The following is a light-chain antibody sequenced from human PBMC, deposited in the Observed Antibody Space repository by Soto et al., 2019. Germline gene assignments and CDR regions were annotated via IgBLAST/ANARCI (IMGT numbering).Light chain of an antibody. CDR1: SPDLGANN. V-gene: IGLV1-44*01. J-gene: IGLJ3*02. CDR3: AAWSGSLRGWV. CDR2: CNI. Sequence: QTVVPQSHSASGIPGQWGTLSCFGSSPDLGANNATWFRQLPGSAPELLIYCNIHRPSGVPDRFSGSKSGTSASLDISGLQFEDEADYYCAAWSGSLRGWVFGGGTKLTVL.